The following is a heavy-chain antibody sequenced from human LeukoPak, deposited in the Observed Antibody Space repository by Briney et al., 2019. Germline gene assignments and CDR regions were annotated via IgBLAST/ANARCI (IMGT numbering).Heavy chain of an antibody. Sequence: SETLSLTCTVSGGSISSYYWSWIRQPPGKGLEWIRYIYYSGSTNYNPSLKSRVTISVDTSKNQFSLKLSSVTAADTAVYYCARALYYGGSADYYYGMDVWGQGTTVTVSS. CDR3: ARALYYGGSADYYYGMDV. D-gene: IGHD4-23*01. J-gene: IGHJ6*02. V-gene: IGHV4-59*01. CDR2: IYYSGST. CDR1: GGSISSYY.